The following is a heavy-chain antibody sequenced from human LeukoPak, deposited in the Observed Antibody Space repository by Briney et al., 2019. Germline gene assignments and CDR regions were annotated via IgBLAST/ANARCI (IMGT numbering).Heavy chain of an antibody. CDR1: GFTFDDYA. J-gene: IGHJ4*02. CDR2: ISWNSGSI. D-gene: IGHD6-13*01. V-gene: IGHV3-9*01. CDR3: AKAGYGSSWPFDY. Sequence: GRSLRLSCAASGFTFDDYAMHWVRQAPGKGLEWVSGISWNSGSIGYADSVKGRFTISRDNAKNSLYLQMNSLRAEDTALYYCAKAGYGSSWPFDYWGQGTLVTVSS.